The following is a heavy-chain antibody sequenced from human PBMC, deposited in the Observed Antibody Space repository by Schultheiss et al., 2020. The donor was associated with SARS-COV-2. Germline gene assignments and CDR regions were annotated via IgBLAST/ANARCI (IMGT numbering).Heavy chain of an antibody. CDR3: AKDGRIAVAGPPAYFQH. D-gene: IGHD6-19*01. V-gene: IGHV3-48*01. Sequence: GGSLRLSCAASGFTFSSYWMHWVRQAPGKGLEWVSYISSSGSTIYYADSVKGRFTISRDNSKNTLYLQMNSLRAEDTAVYYCAKDGRIAVAGPPAYFQHWGQGTLVTVSS. J-gene: IGHJ1*01. CDR1: GFTFSSYW. CDR2: ISSSGSTI.